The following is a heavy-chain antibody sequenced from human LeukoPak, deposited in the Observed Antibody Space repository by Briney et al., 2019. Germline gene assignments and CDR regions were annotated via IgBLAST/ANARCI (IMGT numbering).Heavy chain of an antibody. CDR2: INHSGST. Sequence: SETLSLTCAVYGGSFSGYYWSWIRQPPGKGLEWIGEINHSGSTNYNPSLKSRVTISVDTSKNQFSLKLSPVTAADTAVYYCARLGYCSSTSCRRTDFDYWGQGTLVTVSS. J-gene: IGHJ4*02. CDR1: GGSFSGYY. V-gene: IGHV4-34*01. CDR3: ARLGYCSSTSCRRTDFDY. D-gene: IGHD2-2*01.